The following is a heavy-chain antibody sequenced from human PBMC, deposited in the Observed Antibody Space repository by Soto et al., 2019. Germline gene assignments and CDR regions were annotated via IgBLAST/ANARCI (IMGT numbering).Heavy chain of an antibody. CDR3: ATDSSPTEENWNDEYNWFDP. V-gene: IGHV1-2*02. D-gene: IGHD1-1*01. Sequence: GASVKVSCKASGYTFTSYGISWVRQAPGQGLEWMGWISPNTGGTSYAQKFQGRVSMTRDTSIRTAYMELSRLRSDDTAVYYCATDSSPTEENWNDEYNWFDPWGQGTLVTVSS. CDR2: ISPNTGGT. J-gene: IGHJ5*02. CDR1: GYTFTSYG.